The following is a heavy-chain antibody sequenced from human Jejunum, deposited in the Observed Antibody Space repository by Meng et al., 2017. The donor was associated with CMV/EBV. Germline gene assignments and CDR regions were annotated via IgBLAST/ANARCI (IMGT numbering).Heavy chain of an antibody. CDR1: WFFISNSEGG. Sequence: ITLKVSCTPLSKPAPTRPLTVIFFWFFISNSEGGDGWIRQPTGKALEWLAVIYWDDDKRYSPSLKSRLTITKDTSKNQVVLTLTNMDPVDTATYYCALFTRSWFDPWGQEPWSPSPQ. D-gene: IGHD2-2*01. CDR3: ALFTRSWFDP. V-gene: IGHV2-5*02. J-gene: IGHJ5*02. CDR2: IYWDDDK.